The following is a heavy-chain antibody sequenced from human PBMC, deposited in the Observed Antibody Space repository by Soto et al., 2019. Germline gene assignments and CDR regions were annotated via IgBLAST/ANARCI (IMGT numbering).Heavy chain of an antibody. D-gene: IGHD2-15*01. CDR3: ERQRLSNDWLDP. CDR2: ALISGQT. Sequence: SETLSLTCSVSGGSISTTSYFWGWIRQPPGKGLEWIGIALISGQTYWNPSPKSRVTTSVDTSNNQFSLKLSSVTAADTAIYYCERQRLSNDWLDPWGQGTLVTVSS. V-gene: IGHV4-39*01. CDR1: GGSISTTSYF. J-gene: IGHJ5*02.